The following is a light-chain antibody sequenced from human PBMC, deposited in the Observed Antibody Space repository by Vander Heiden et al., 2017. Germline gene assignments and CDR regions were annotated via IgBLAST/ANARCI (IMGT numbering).Light chain of an antibody. Sequence: DIQMTQSPSSLSASVGDRVTITCRATESISSFLNWYQQKPGKAPKVLIYGASSLQNGVLSRFSGSGSGTEFTLTISTLQPEDFATYYCQQSYSIPLTFGGGTKVENK. V-gene: IGKV1-39*01. CDR3: QQSYSIPLT. CDR1: ESISSF. CDR2: GAS. J-gene: IGKJ4*01.